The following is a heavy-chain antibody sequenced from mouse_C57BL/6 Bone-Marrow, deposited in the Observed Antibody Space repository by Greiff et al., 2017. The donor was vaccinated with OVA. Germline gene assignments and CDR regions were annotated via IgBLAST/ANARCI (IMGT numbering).Heavy chain of an antibody. J-gene: IGHJ4*01. CDR2: ISSGGDYI. CDR1: GFTFSSYA. D-gene: IGHD2-4*01. V-gene: IGHV5-9-1*02. CDR3: TRDREGYDYGGDAMDY. Sequence: DVMLVESGEGLVKPGGSLKLSCAASGFTFSSYAMSWVRQTPEKRLEWVAYISSGGDYIYYADTVKGRFTISRDNARNTLYLQMSSLKSEDTAMYYCTRDREGYDYGGDAMDYWGQGTSVTVSS.